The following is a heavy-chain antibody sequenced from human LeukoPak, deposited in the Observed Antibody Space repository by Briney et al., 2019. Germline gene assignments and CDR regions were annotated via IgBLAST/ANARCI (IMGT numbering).Heavy chain of an antibody. CDR1: GFTFSSFA. V-gene: IGHV3-23*01. CDR2: IRTGGDST. D-gene: IGHD1-26*01. CDR3: VKDALWEAPH. Sequence: GVSLRLSCAASGFTFSSFAMSWVRQAPGKGLEWVSAIRTGGDSTYYADSVKGRFTISRDNSKDTLSLQMNSLRAEDTAVDYCVKDALWEAPHWGQGTLVTVSS. J-gene: IGHJ4*02.